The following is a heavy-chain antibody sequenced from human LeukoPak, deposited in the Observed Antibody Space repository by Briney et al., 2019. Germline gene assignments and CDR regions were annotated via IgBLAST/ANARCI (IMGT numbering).Heavy chain of an antibody. J-gene: IGHJ5*02. CDR2: ISAYNGNT. D-gene: IGHD4-17*01. CDR1: GYTFTSYG. CDR3: ARDQHGVTTRWFDP. Sequence: ASVKVSCKASGYTFTSYGVSWVRQAPGQGLEWMGWISAYNGNTNYAQKLQGRVTMTTDTSTSTAYMELRSLRSDDTAVYYCARDQHGVTTRWFDPWGQGTLVTVSS. V-gene: IGHV1-18*04.